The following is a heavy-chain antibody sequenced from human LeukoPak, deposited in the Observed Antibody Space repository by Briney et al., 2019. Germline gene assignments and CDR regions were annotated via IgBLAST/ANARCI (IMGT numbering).Heavy chain of an antibody. D-gene: IGHD3-22*01. Sequence: ASVKVSCKASGYTFTSYGISWVRQAPGQGLEWMGWISAYNGNTNYAQKLQGRVTMTTDTSTSTAYMELRSLSSDDTAVYYCARGGPPGYYYDSSGYLIYWGQGTLVTVSS. J-gene: IGHJ4*02. CDR1: GYTFTSYG. CDR3: ARGGPPGYYYDSSGYLIY. CDR2: ISAYNGNT. V-gene: IGHV1-18*01.